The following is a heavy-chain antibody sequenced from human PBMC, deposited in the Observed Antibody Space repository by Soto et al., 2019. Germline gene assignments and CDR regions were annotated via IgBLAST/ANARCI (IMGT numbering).Heavy chain of an antibody. Sequence: QVQLVQSGAEVKKPGASVKVSCKASGYTFTSYYIHWVRQAAGQGLEWMGIINPSGGRTNYAQKFQGRVTMTRDTSTSTVYMELSSLRSEDTAVYYCARDQGDSTGRRYYYYYSLDVWGQGTTFTVSS. D-gene: IGHD4-4*01. CDR1: GYTFTSYY. V-gene: IGHV1-46*01. J-gene: IGHJ6*02. CDR3: ARDQGDSTGRRYYYYYSLDV. CDR2: INPSGGRT.